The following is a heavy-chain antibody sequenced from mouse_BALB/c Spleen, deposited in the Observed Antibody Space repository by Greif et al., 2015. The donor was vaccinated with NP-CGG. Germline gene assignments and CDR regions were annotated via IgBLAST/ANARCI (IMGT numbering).Heavy chain of an antibody. V-gene: IGHV5-6-3*01. CDR3: ASLIYYYGSPFAY. Sequence: EVMLVESGGGLVQPGGSLKLSCAASGFTFSSYGMSWVRQTPDKRLELVATINSNGGSTYYPDSVKGRFTISRDNAKNTLYLQMSSLKSEDTAMYYCASLIYYYGSPFAYWGQGTLVTVSA. J-gene: IGHJ3*01. CDR2: INSNGGST. D-gene: IGHD1-1*01. CDR1: GFTFSSYG.